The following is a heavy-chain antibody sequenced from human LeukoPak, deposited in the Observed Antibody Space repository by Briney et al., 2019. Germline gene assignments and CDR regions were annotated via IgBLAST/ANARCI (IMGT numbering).Heavy chain of an antibody. J-gene: IGHJ4*02. CDR1: GASISGSSYYF. CDR3: ARYSGMGYSPGTYSNS. Sequence: SETLSLTCTVSGASISGSSYYFFRWFRQNPVKGLEWIRSIYYSGITYYTPSLKSRLTISVDTSRNQFSLKLSSVSAADTAVYYCARYSGMGYSPGTYSNSWGQGTRVTVSS. CDR2: IYYSGIT. D-gene: IGHD1-26*01. V-gene: IGHV4-39*01.